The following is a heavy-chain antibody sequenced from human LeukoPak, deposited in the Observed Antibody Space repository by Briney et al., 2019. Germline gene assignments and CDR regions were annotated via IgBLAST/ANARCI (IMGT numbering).Heavy chain of an antibody. CDR1: GGSISGYY. CDR2: IYYSGRT. D-gene: IGHD6-6*01. CDR3: ARVYSSSSQYYYYYYMDV. J-gene: IGHJ6*03. Sequence: SETLSLTCTVSGGSISGYYWSWIRQPPGKGLEWIGYIYYSGRTNYNPSLKSRVTISVDTSKNQFSLKLSSVTAADTAVYYCARVYSSSSQYYYYYYMDVWGKGTTVTVSS. V-gene: IGHV4-59*01.